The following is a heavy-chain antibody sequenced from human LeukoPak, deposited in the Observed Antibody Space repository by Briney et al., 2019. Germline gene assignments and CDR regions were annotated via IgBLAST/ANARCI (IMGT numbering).Heavy chain of an antibody. V-gene: IGHV3-73*01. J-gene: IGHJ4*02. Sequence: GGSLRLSCAASGFTFSGSAMHWVRQASGKGLEWVGRIRSKANSYATAYAASVKGRFTISRDDSKNTAYLQMNSLKTEDTAVYYCTTYEPAGFDYWGQGTLATVSS. CDR1: GFTFSGSA. D-gene: IGHD3-3*01. CDR3: TTYEPAGFDY. CDR2: IRSKANSYAT.